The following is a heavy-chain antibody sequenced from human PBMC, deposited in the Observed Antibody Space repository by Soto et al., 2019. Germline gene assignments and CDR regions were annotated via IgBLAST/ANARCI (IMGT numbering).Heavy chain of an antibody. D-gene: IGHD2-2*01. V-gene: IGHV3-23*01. CDR1: GFTFRSYA. J-gene: IGHJ6*02. Sequence: EVQLLESGGGLVQPGGSRRLSCAASGFTFRSYAMKWVRKAPGKGLEWVSLIGESGTPTYYADSVKGRFTISRDNSGNTLFLEMYSLRAEDTAVYYCARYIPGVRYYGMDVWGQGTTVTVSS. CDR2: IGESGTPT. CDR3: ARYIPGVRYYGMDV.